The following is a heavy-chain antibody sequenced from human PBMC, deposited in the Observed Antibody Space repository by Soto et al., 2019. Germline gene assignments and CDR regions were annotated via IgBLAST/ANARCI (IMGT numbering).Heavy chain of an antibody. CDR1: GFTFSSYG. V-gene: IGHV3-33*01. Sequence: GGSLRLSCAASGFTFSSYGMHWVRQAPGKGLEWVAVMWYDGSNKYYADSVKGRFTISRDNSKNTLYLQMNSLRAEDTAVYYCARAGYFDWLLSYYYMDVWGKGTTVTVSS. CDR2: MWYDGSNK. CDR3: ARAGYFDWLLSYYYMDV. J-gene: IGHJ6*03. D-gene: IGHD3-9*01.